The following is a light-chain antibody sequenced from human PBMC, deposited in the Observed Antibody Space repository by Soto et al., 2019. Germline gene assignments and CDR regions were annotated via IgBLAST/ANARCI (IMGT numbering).Light chain of an antibody. J-gene: IGLJ3*02. CDR3: CSYAGSTTWV. CDR2: EAF. Sequence: QSALTQPASVSGSPGQSITISCTGTSSDIGSDKLVSWYQQHPGRAPKIIIYEAFKRPSGVSNRFSGSRSGNTASLTISGLRGEDEADYYCCSYAGSTTWVFGGGTKRTVL. CDR1: SSDIGSDKL. V-gene: IGLV2-23*01.